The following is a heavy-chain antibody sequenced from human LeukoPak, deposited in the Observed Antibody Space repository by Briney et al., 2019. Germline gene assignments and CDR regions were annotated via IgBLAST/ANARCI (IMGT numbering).Heavy chain of an antibody. J-gene: IGHJ4*02. D-gene: IGHD5-12*01. Sequence: ASVKVSCKASGYTFTSYVINWVGQAAGQGREWMGWMNPNSGKTGYEQKFKGRITMTRNTSISKAYMELSSLRTEATAVYYCAREIYSGYGCFDYWGQGTLVTVSS. CDR2: MNPNSGKT. CDR1: GYTFTSYV. CDR3: AREIYSGYGCFDY. V-gene: IGHV1-8*01.